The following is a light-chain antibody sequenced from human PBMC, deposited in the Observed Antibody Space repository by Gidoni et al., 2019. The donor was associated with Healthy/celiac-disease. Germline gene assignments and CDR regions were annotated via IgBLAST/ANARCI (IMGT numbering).Light chain of an antibody. CDR1: QSVLYSSNNKNY. V-gene: IGKV4-1*01. Sequence: DIVMTQSSDSLAVSLCERATINCKSSQSVLYSSNNKNYLAWYQQKPGQPPKLLIYWASTRESGVPDRFSGSGSGTDFTLTISSLQAEDVAVYYCQQYYSTQYTFGQGTKLEIK. CDR3: QQYYSTQYT. J-gene: IGKJ2*01. CDR2: WAS.